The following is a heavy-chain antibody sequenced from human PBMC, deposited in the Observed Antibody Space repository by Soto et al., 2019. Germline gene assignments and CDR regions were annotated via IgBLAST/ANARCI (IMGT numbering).Heavy chain of an antibody. CDR1: DGTIASGGYY. CDR2: IYYTGST. V-gene: IGHV4-31*03. J-gene: IGHJ4*02. D-gene: IGHD4-17*01. Sequence: SETLSLTFTVSDGTIASGGYYWNWIRQHPGKGLEWIGYIYYTGSTGYNPSLKSRVTISIDTSKSQFSLKLSSVTAADTAVYYCARTGVYGDLFDYWGQGTLVTVSS. CDR3: ARTGVYGDLFDY.